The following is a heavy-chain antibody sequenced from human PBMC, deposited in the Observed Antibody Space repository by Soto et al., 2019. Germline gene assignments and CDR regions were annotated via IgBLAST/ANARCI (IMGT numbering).Heavy chain of an antibody. D-gene: IGHD5-18*01. CDR1: RLTFSDYY. CDR3: VARIQLWNRVDF. J-gene: IGHJ4*02. CDR2: ISSSGTTI. Sequence: NPGGSLRLSCAASRLTFSDYYMSWIRQAPGKGLEWLSHISSSGTTIHYADSVKGRFTISRDNAKKSLFLQMNSLRAEDTAVYYCVARIQLWNRVDFWGQGTLVTVSS. V-gene: IGHV3-11*01.